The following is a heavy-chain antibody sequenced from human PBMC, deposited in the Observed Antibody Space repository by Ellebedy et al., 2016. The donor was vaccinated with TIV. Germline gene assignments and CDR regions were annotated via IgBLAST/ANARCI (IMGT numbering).Heavy chain of an antibody. J-gene: IGHJ6*02. CDR2: SSYDVAYA. V-gene: IGHV3-30*18. CDR3: AKDRGSRDSVYPNGMDA. Sequence: GESLKISCKASGFTFRSFGMHSVRLSVGKGLEWVADSSYDVAYAHYADSVKGRFTCSRDNSKNTLYLQMNSLSAEDTAVYFCAKDRGSRDSVYPNGMDAWGQGITVTVSS. D-gene: IGHD2-8*01. CDR1: GFTFRSFG.